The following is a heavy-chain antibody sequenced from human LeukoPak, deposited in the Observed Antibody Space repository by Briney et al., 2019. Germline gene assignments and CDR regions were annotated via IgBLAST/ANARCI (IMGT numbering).Heavy chain of an antibody. CDR3: ARRPTGSYDP. CDR1: GGSIRSSYYY. J-gene: IGHJ5*02. Sequence: PSETLSLTCTVSGGSIRSSYYYWGWIRQPPGKGLEWIGSIYDSGSTYYNPSLKSRVTISVDTSKNQFSLKLNSVTAADTAVYYCARRPTGSYDPWGQGTPVTVSS. D-gene: IGHD1-26*01. CDR2: IYDSGST. V-gene: IGHV4-39*01.